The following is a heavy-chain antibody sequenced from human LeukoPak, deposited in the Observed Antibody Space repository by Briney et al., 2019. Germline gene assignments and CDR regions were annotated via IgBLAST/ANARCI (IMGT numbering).Heavy chain of an antibody. CDR3: ARSGSPYYDFWSGYYPLDY. J-gene: IGHJ4*02. CDR2: IKQDGSEK. V-gene: IGHV3-7*01. Sequence: GGSLRLSCAASGFTFSSYWMSWVRQAPGKGLEWVANIKQDGSEKYYVDSVKGRFTISRDNAKNSLYLQMNSLRAEDTAVYYCARSGSPYYDFWSGYYPLDYWGQGTLVTVSS. CDR1: GFTFSSYW. D-gene: IGHD3-3*01.